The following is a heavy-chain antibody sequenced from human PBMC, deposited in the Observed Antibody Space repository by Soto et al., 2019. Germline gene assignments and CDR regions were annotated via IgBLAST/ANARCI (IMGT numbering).Heavy chain of an antibody. CDR3: ATHGATTMARGAMKYYYYVMDV. J-gene: IGHJ6*02. D-gene: IGHD3-10*01. V-gene: IGHV1-69*06. CDR1: GGIFSSFT. Sequence: QVQLVQSGAEAGKPGSSVKVSCRASGGIFSSFTISWVRQAPGQGLEWLGGIIPIFDTPTYAQNFQGRVTITADKSTNTVYMELSSLRSEDTAVYYCATHGATTMARGAMKYYYYVMDVWGQGTTVTVSS. CDR2: IIPIFDTP.